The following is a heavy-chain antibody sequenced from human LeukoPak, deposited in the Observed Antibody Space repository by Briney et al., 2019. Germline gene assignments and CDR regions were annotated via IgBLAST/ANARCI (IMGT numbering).Heavy chain of an antibody. J-gene: IGHJ6*03. CDR2: IYYSGST. V-gene: IGHV4-59*01. D-gene: IGHD1-26*01. CDR3: ARGLRVGWELLTTLVYYYYYMDV. Sequence: SETLSLTCTVSGGSISSYYWSWIRQPPGKGLEWIGYIYYSGSTNYNPSLKSRVTISVDTSKNQFSLKLSSVTAADTAVYYCARGLRVGWELLTTLVYYYYYMDVWGKGTTVTVSS. CDR1: GGSISSYY.